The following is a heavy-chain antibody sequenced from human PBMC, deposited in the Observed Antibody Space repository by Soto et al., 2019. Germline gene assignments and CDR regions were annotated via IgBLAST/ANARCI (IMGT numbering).Heavy chain of an antibody. D-gene: IGHD3-22*01. CDR2: ISAYNGNT. V-gene: IGHV1-18*01. CDR3: ARDKGVYYYDSSGSSFSDV. CDR1: GYTFTSYG. Sequence: QVQLVQSGAEVKKPGASVKVSCKASGYTFTSYGISWVRQAPGQGLEWMGWISAYNGNTNYAQKLQGRVTMTTDTSTSTAYMELRSLRSDDTAVYYCARDKGVYYYDSSGSSFSDVWGQGTTVTVSS. J-gene: IGHJ6*02.